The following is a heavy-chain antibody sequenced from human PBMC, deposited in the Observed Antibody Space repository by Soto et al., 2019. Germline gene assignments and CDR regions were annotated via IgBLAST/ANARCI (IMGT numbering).Heavy chain of an antibody. D-gene: IGHD3-3*01. V-gene: IGHV3-48*02. CDR1: GFTFSSYS. CDR3: ARALLRITIFGVAYGMDV. Sequence: GGSLRLSCAASGFTFSSYSMNWVRQAPGKGLEWVSYISSSSSTIYYADSVKGRFTISRDNAKNSLYLQMNSLRDEDTAVYYCARALLRITIFGVAYGMDVWGQGTTVTVSS. J-gene: IGHJ6*02. CDR2: ISSSSSTI.